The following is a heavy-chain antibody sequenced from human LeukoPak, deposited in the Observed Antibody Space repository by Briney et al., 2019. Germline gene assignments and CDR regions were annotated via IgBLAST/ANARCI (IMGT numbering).Heavy chain of an antibody. V-gene: IGHV4-59*12. Sequence: PSETLSLTCTVSGGSISSYYWSWIRQPPGKGLEWIGYIYYSGSTNYNPSLKSRVTISVDTSESQFSLRLTSVTAADTAVYYCAREIHDSSGRGDTFDIWGQGKVVIVSS. J-gene: IGHJ3*02. CDR1: GGSISSYY. CDR3: AREIHDSSGRGDTFDI. CDR2: IYYSGST. D-gene: IGHD3-22*01.